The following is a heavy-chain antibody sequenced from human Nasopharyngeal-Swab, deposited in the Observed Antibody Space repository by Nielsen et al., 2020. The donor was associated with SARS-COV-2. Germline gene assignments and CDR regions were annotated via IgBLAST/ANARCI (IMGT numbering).Heavy chain of an antibody. J-gene: IGHJ4*02. CDR2: IKSKTDGGTT. Sequence: WIRQPPGKGLEWVGRIKSKTDGGTTDYAAPVKGRFTISRDDSKNTLYLQMNSLKTEDTAVYYCTTTQWLDRLFDYWDQGTLVTVSS. V-gene: IGHV3-15*01. CDR3: TTTQWLDRLFDY. D-gene: IGHD6-19*01.